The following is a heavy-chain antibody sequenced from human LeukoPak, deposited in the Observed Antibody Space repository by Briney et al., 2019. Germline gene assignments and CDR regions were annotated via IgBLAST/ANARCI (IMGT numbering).Heavy chain of an antibody. CDR1: GYTFTTYP. Sequence: ASVKVSCKASGYTFTTYPINWVRQAPGQGLEWMGWINTNTGGPTYAQGITGRFVFSLDTSVSTAYLEISSLKTEDTAVYYCARDTYSGTYDFDYWGQGNVAPVSS. CDR3: ARDTYSGTYDFDY. V-gene: IGHV7-4-1*02. J-gene: IGHJ4*02. CDR2: INTNTGGP. D-gene: IGHD1-26*01.